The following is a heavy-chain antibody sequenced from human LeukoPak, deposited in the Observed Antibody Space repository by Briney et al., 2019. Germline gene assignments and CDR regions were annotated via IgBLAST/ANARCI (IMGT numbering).Heavy chain of an antibody. J-gene: IGHJ4*02. CDR3: ARGSIVGAWYFDY. V-gene: IGHV3-53*01. CDR1: GFTVSSNY. CDR2: IYSGGST. Sequence: GGSLRLSCAASGFTVSSNYMSWVRQAPGKGLEWVSVIYSGGSTYYADSVKGRFTISRDNSKTTLYLQMISLRAEDTALYYCARGSIVGAWYFDYWGQGSLVTVSS. D-gene: IGHD1-26*01.